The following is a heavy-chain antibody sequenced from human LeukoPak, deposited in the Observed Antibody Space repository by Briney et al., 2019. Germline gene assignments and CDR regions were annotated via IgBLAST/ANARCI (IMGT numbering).Heavy chain of an antibody. V-gene: IGHV1-2*06. CDR1: GYTFTSYY. Sequence: ASVKVSCKASGYTFTSYYMHWVRQAPGQGLEWMGRINPNSGGTNYAQKFQGRVTMTRDTSISTAYMELSRLRSDDTAVYYCAKSRDGYNPTDYWGQGTLVTVSS. CDR2: INPNSGGT. D-gene: IGHD5-24*01. J-gene: IGHJ4*02. CDR3: AKSRDGYNPTDY.